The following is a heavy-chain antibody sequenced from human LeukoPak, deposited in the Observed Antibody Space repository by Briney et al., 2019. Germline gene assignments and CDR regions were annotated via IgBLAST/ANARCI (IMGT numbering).Heavy chain of an antibody. V-gene: IGHV1-8*01. CDR3: AVHLPGDYLDR. CDR1: GYAFNIYD. CDR2: MNPDSGNT. J-gene: IGHJ4*02. Sequence: GASVRASCKASGYAFNIYDINWVRQATGQGLEWMGWMNPDSGNTGFAQKFQGRVTMTRNTSITTAYMELSSLRFEDTAVYYCAVHLPGDYLDRWGQGTLVTVSS.